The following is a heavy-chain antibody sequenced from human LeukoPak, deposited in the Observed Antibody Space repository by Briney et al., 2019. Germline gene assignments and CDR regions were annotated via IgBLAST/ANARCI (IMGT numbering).Heavy chain of an antibody. D-gene: IGHD3-10*01. Sequence: SETLSLTCTVSGDSISSGGHYWSWIRQLPGKGLEWIGYIYYSGSTYYNPSLKSRITISVDTSKNQFSLKLSSVTAADTAVYYCARSYGSGSYPFDAFDIWGQGTMVTVSS. CDR2: IYYSGST. CDR3: ARSYGSGSYPFDAFDI. CDR1: GDSISSGGHY. V-gene: IGHV4-31*03. J-gene: IGHJ3*02.